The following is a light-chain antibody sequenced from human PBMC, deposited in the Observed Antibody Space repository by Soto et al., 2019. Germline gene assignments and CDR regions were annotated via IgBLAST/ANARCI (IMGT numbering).Light chain of an antibody. J-gene: IGLJ3*02. CDR3: QAYDTSLSGWV. CDR1: SSNIGAGYD. V-gene: IGLV1-40*01. CDR2: GNT. Sequence: QSVLTQPPSVSGAPGQRVTVSCTGGSSNIGAGYDVHWYQQLPGTAPKLLIYGNTNRPSGVPDRVSGSKSGTSASLAITGLQPEDEADYYCQAYDTSLSGWVFGGGTKVTVL.